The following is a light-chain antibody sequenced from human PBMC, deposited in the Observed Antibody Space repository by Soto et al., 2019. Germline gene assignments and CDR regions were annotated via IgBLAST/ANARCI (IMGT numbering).Light chain of an antibody. J-gene: IGLJ1*01. CDR3: KSYAGSNTYV. V-gene: IGLV1-40*01. Sequence: QSVLTQPPSVSGAPGQRVTISCTGSSSNIGADYAVHWYQHLPGTAPKLLITGDTSRPSGVPDRFSGSKSGNTASLTVSGLQAADEADYFCKSYAGSNTYVFGSGTKV. CDR2: GDT. CDR1: SSNIGADYA.